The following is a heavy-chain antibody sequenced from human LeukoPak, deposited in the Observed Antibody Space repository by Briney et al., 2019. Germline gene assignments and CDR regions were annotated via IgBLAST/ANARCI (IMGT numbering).Heavy chain of an antibody. V-gene: IGHV3-30*02. CDR3: AKAGCSSTSCYNPDY. J-gene: IGHJ4*02. CDR1: GFTFSSYG. D-gene: IGHD2-2*02. Sequence: GGSLRLSCAASGFTFSSYGMHWVRQAPGKGLEWVAFIRYDGSNKYYADSMKGRFTISRDNSKNTLYLQMNSLRAEDTAVYYCAKAGCSSTSCYNPDYWGQGTLVTVSS. CDR2: IRYDGSNK.